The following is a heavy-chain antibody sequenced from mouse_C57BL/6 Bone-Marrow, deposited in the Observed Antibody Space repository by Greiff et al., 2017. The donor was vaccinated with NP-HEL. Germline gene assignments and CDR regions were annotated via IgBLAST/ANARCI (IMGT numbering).Heavy chain of an antibody. CDR3: ARVIPWFAY. CDR2: ISAGGSYT. V-gene: IGHV5-4*01. CDR1: GFTFRSYA. D-gene: IGHD2-4*01. Sequence: VESGGGLVKPGGSLKLSCAASGFTFRSYAMSWVRQTPEKRLEWVATISAGGSYTYYPDNVKGRFTISRDNAKNNLYLQMSHLKSEDTAMYYCARVIPWFAYWGQGTLVTVSA. J-gene: IGHJ3*01.